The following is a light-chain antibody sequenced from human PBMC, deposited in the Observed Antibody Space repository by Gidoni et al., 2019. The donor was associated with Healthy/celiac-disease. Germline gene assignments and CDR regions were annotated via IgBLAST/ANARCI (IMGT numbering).Light chain of an antibody. CDR3: QQYNNWPPLFT. J-gene: IGKJ3*01. Sequence: EIVMTQSPATLSVSPGERATLSCRASQSVRSNLAWYQQKPGQAPRLLIYGASPRATGIPARFSGSGSGTEFTLTISSLQSEDFAVYYCQQYNNWPPLFTFGPGTKVDIK. CDR1: QSVRSN. V-gene: IGKV3-15*01. CDR2: GAS.